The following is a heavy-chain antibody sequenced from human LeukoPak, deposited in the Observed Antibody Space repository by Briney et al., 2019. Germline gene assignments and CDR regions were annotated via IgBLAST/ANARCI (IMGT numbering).Heavy chain of an antibody. J-gene: IGHJ3*02. Sequence: SETLSLTCTASGASISSYYWSWIRQPPGKGLEWIGLIACSGSTIYNPSLKSRVTITLDTSKNLFSLKPTSMTAADTAVYDCARDYGSNSITFGIWGQGTMVTVSS. CDR3: ARDYGSNSITFGI. V-gene: IGHV4-59*01. CDR2: IACSGST. CDR1: GASISSYY. D-gene: IGHD4-23*01.